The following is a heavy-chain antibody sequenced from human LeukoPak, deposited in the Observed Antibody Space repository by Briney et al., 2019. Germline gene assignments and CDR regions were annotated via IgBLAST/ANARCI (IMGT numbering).Heavy chain of an antibody. CDR3: AREAVDAFDI. V-gene: IGHV4-39*02. D-gene: IGHD6-25*01. CDR1: GGSISSSYYY. Sequence: SETLSLTCSVSGGSISSSYYYWGWVRQPPGKGLEWIGSIYYSGHTYYNPSLKSRVTISVDTSKNQFSLKLTSVTAADTAVYYCAREAVDAFDIWGQGTMVTVSS. J-gene: IGHJ3*02. CDR2: IYYSGHT.